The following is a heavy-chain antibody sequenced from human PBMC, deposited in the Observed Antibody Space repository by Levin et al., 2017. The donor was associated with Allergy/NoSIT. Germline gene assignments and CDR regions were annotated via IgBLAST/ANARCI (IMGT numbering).Heavy chain of an antibody. Sequence: GESLKISCAASGFTFSSYIMHWVRQAPGKGLEWVTVISSDGSNKHYADSVKGRFTISRDNSKNRLYLQMNSLRAEDTAVYYCATAGESGSYFDYWGQGTLVTVSS. CDR2: ISSDGSNK. CDR3: ATAGESGSYFDY. CDR1: GFTFSSYI. V-gene: IGHV3-30*04. J-gene: IGHJ4*02. D-gene: IGHD1-26*01.